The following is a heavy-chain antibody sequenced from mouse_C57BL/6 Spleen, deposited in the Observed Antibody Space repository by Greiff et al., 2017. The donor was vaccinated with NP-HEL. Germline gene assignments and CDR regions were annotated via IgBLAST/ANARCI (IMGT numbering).Heavy chain of an antibody. CDR3: ARTAQAPYYFDY. CDR2: IYPGGGYT. D-gene: IGHD3-2*02. Sequence: QVHVKQSGAELVRPGTSVKMSCKASGYTFTNYWIGWAKQRPGHGLEWIGDIYPGGGYTNYNEKFKGKATLTADKSSSTAYMQFSSLTSEDSAIYYCARTAQAPYYFDYWGQGTTLTVSS. V-gene: IGHV1-63*01. J-gene: IGHJ2*01. CDR1: GYTFTNYW.